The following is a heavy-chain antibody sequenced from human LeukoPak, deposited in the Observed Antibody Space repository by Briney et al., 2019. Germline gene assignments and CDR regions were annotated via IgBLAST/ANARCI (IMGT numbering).Heavy chain of an antibody. CDR3: ARDNPRSHFSYDILTGSFDY. V-gene: IGHV3-23*01. Sequence: PGGSLRLSCAASGFTFSSYAMSWVRQAPGKGLEWVSAISGSGGSTYYADSVKGRFTIPRDNSKSTLYLQMNSLRAEDTAVYYCARDNPRSHFSYDILTGSFDYWGQGTLVTVSS. CDR1: GFTFSSYA. J-gene: IGHJ4*02. CDR2: ISGSGGST. D-gene: IGHD3-9*01.